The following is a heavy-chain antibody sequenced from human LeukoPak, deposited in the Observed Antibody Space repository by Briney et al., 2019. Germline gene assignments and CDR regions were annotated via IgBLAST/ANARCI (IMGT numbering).Heavy chain of an antibody. Sequence: GASVKVSCKASGGTFSSYAISWVRQAPGQGLEWMGGIIPIFGTANYAQKFQGRVTITADESTSTAYMELSSLRSEDTAVYYCARGRFLEWLWDWFDPWGQGTLVTVSS. D-gene: IGHD3-3*01. CDR3: ARGRFLEWLWDWFDP. CDR1: GGTFSSYA. J-gene: IGHJ5*02. V-gene: IGHV1-69*13. CDR2: IIPIFGTA.